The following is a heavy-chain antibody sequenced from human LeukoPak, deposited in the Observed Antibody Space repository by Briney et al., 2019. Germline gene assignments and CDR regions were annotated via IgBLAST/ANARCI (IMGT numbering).Heavy chain of an antibody. V-gene: IGHV3-74*03. CDR3: AKGTMVRGVILDY. CDR1: GFTFSRYW. D-gene: IGHD3-10*01. Sequence: GGSLRLSCAASGFTFSRYWMHWVRQAPGKGLVWVSRINTDGSSTTYADSVKGRFTISRDNAKNTLYLQMNSLRAEDTAVYYCAKGTMVRGVILDYWGQGTLVTVSS. J-gene: IGHJ4*02. CDR2: INTDGSST.